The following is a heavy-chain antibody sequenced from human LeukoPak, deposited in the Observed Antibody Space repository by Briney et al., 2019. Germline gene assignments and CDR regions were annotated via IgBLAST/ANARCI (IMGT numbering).Heavy chain of an antibody. Sequence: GSLRLSCAASGFTFSSYSMNWVRQAPGKGLEWVSSISSSSSYIYYADSVKGRFTISRDNAKNSLYLQMNSLRAEDTAVYYCARDRFELGGENWFDPWGQGTLVTVSS. CDR2: ISSSSSYI. D-gene: IGHD3-16*01. J-gene: IGHJ5*02. V-gene: IGHV3-21*01. CDR3: ARDRFELGGENWFDP. CDR1: GFTFSSYS.